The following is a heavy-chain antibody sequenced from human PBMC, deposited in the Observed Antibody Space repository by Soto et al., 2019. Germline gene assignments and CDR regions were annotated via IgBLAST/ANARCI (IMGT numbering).Heavy chain of an antibody. V-gene: IGHV3-7*01. D-gene: IGHD3-3*01. CDR2: IKQDGSEK. Sequence: PGGSLRLSCAASGFTFSSYWMSWVRQAPGKGLEWVANIKQDGSEKYYVDSVKGRFTISRDNAKNSLYLQMNSLRAEDTAVYYCARDKYYDFWSGYSVYGMDVWGQGTTVTVSS. J-gene: IGHJ6*02. CDR1: GFTFSSYW. CDR3: ARDKYYDFWSGYSVYGMDV.